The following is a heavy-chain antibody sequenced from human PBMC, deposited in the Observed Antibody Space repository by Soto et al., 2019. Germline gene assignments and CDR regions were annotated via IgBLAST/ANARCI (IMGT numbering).Heavy chain of an antibody. CDR3: ARRVEDCSSTSCYGSGYYYYMDV. CDR2: IYPGDSDT. D-gene: IGHD2-2*01. J-gene: IGHJ6*03. CDR1: GYSFTSYW. Sequence: GESLKISCKGSGYSFTSYWIGWVRQMPGKGLEWMGIIYPGDSDTRYSPSFQGQVTISADKSISTAYLQWSSLKASDTAMYYCARRVEDCSSTSCYGSGYYYYMDVWGKGTTVTVSS. V-gene: IGHV5-51*01.